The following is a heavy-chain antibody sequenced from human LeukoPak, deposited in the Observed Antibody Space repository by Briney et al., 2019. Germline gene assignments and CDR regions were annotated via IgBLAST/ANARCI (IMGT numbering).Heavy chain of an antibody. J-gene: IGHJ4*02. Sequence: SETLSLTCTVSGGSISSYYWSWIRQPPGKGLEWIGYIYYSGSTNYNPSLKSRVTISVDTSKNQFSLKLSSVTVADTALYYCARLRAGTRSPFDFWGQGALVTVSS. D-gene: IGHD6-19*01. CDR2: IYYSGST. CDR1: GGSISSYY. V-gene: IGHV4-59*01. CDR3: ARLRAGTRSPFDF.